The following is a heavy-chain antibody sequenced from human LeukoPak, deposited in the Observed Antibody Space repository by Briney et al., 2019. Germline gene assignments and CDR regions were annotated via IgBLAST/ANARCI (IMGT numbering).Heavy chain of an antibody. J-gene: IGHJ6*03. CDR2: IYSGGST. Sequence: GGSLRLSCAASGFTVSSNYMSWVRQAPGKGLEWVSVIYSGGSTYYADSVKGRFTISRDNSKNTLYLQMNSLRAEDTAVYYCAKRSGVRGVGYYYYYMDVWGKGTTVTISS. D-gene: IGHD3-10*01. CDR3: AKRSGVRGVGYYYYYMDV. V-gene: IGHV3-66*01. CDR1: GFTVSSNY.